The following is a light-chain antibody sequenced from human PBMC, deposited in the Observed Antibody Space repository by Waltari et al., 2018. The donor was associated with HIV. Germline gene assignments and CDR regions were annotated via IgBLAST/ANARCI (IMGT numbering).Light chain of an antibody. Sequence: QSVLTQPPSVSGAPGQRVTISCTGSSSNIGAGYDVHWYQQLPGTATKLLIYGNNNRPAGVPDRFSGSKSDTSASLAITGLQAEDEADYYCQSFDRSLSAWVFGGGTKLTVL. CDR3: QSFDRSLSAWV. CDR2: GNN. V-gene: IGLV1-40*01. J-gene: IGLJ2*01. CDR1: SSNIGAGYD.